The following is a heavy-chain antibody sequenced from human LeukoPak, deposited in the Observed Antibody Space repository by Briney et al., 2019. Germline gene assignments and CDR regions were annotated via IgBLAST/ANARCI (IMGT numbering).Heavy chain of an antibody. CDR2: ISSISTYI. D-gene: IGHD3-22*01. CDR3: ASVIRYYYDSSGYYFD. CDR1: GFTFSSYS. J-gene: IGHJ4*02. V-gene: IGHV3-21*01. Sequence: GGSLRLSCAASGFTFSSYSMNWVRQAPGRGLGWVSSISSISTYIYYADSVKGQFTISRDNAKNSLYLQMNSLRAEDTAVYYCASVIRYYYDSSGYYFDWGQGTLVTVSS.